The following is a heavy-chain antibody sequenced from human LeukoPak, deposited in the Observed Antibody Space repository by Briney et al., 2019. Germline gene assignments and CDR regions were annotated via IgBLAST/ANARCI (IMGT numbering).Heavy chain of an antibody. CDR2: IDNSGNA. CDR3: ARSTGWPGFDF. Sequence: PSETLSLTCTVSGASIRRYHWSWIRQPPGKGLEWIGYIDNSGNAKYNPSLKSRVTISVDTSKNQFSLKLSSVTAADTAVYFCARSTGWPGFDFWGQGALVTVSS. CDR1: GASIRRYH. D-gene: IGHD2-2*01. V-gene: IGHV4-59*08. J-gene: IGHJ4*02.